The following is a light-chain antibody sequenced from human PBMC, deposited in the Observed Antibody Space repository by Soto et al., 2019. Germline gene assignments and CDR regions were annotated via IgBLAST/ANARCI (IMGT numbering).Light chain of an antibody. CDR2: AAS. CDR3: QQSHSSLT. V-gene: IGKV1-39*01. CDR1: QSISNY. J-gene: IGKJ4*01. Sequence: IQMTQSPSSLSASVGDRVTITCRASQSISNYLNLYQQKPGKAPKLLIYAASSLQSLVPSRFSGSGSGTDFTLTINRLQPEDLAPYYCQQSHSSLTFGGGTKVDIK.